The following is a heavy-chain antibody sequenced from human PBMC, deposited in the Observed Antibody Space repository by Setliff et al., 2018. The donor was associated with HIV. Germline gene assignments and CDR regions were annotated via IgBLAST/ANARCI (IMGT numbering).Heavy chain of an antibody. CDR3: ARRGRDGVLIVFATGFGP. CDR2: IFYTGNT. V-gene: IGHV4-39*01. D-gene: IGHD2-8*01. J-gene: IGHJ5*02. Sequence: PSETLSLTCSVSGGSISSSTYYWGWIRQPPGKGLEWIGDIFYTGNTYYNPSLKSRVAISVDTSENRFSLKLNSVTAADTAVYYCARRGRDGVLIVFATGFGPWGQGTLVTVSS. CDR1: GGSISSSTYY.